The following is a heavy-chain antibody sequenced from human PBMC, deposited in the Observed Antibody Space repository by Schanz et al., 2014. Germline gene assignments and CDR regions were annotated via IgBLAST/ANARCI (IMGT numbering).Heavy chain of an antibody. D-gene: IGHD5-18*01. CDR3: ARGTDTDREHRPFDY. V-gene: IGHV3-11*04. CDR2: ISHTDETQ. Sequence: QVQLLESGGGVVQPGRSLRLSCAVSGFTFRDYYMAWVRQAPGKGLEWLSSISHTDETQHSADSVQGRFTISRDNAKNSLFLQMNSLRAEDTAVYYCARGTDTDREHRPFDYWGQGTLVAVSS. CDR1: GFTFRDYY. J-gene: IGHJ4*02.